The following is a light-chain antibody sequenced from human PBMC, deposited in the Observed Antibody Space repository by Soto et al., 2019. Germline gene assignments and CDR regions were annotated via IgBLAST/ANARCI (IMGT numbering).Light chain of an antibody. V-gene: IGKV3D-15*01. Sequence: EIVMTQSPATLSVSPGERATLSCRASQSVSTNLAWYQQKPGQAPRLLIYGASGRATGIPDRFSGSGSGTEFTLIISSLQSEDFAVYYCQQYRNWPPLTFGGGTKVEIK. CDR2: GAS. J-gene: IGKJ4*01. CDR3: QQYRNWPPLT. CDR1: QSVSTN.